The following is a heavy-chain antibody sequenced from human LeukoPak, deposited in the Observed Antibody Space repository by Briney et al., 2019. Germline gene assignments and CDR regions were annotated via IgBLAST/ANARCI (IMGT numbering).Heavy chain of an antibody. D-gene: IGHD4-17*01. CDR1: GYSISSGYY. V-gene: IGHV4-38-2*02. CDR2: IYHSGST. CDR3: ARVRVVRPYYYYYYYMDV. J-gene: IGHJ6*03. Sequence: SETLSLTCTVSGYSISSGYYWGWIRQPPGKGLEWIGSIYHSGSTYYNPSLKSRVTISVDTSKNQFSLKLSSVTAADTAVYYCARVRVVRPYYYYYYYMDVWGKGTTVTVSS.